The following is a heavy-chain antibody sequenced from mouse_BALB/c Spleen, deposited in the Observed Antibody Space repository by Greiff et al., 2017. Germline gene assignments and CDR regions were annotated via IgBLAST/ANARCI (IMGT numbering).Heavy chain of an antibody. Sequence: EVQGVESGGGLVQPGGSLRLSCATSGFTFTDYYMSWVRQPPGKALEWLGFIRNKANGYTTEYSASVKGRFTISRDNSQSILYLQMNTLRAEDSATYYCARDPIYDGYHCAMDYWGQGTSVTVSS. J-gene: IGHJ4*01. CDR3: ARDPIYDGYHCAMDY. CDR1: GFTFTDYY. D-gene: IGHD2-3*01. CDR2: IRNKANGYTT. V-gene: IGHV7-3*02.